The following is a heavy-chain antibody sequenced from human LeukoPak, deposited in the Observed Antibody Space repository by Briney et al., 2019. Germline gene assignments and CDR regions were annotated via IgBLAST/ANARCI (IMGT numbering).Heavy chain of an antibody. J-gene: IGHJ4*02. D-gene: IGHD6-19*01. CDR1: GGSFSGYY. CDR3: ARLPRRWLVQSVYFDY. V-gene: IGHV4-34*01. CDR2: INHSGST. Sequence: PSETLSLTCAVYGGSFSGYYWSWIRQPPGKGLEWIGEINHSGSTNYNPSLKSRVTISVDTSKNQFSLKLSSVTAADTAVYYCARLPRRWLVQSVYFDYWGQGTLVTVSS.